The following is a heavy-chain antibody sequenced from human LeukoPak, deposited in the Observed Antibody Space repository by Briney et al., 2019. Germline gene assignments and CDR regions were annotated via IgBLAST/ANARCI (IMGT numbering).Heavy chain of an antibody. J-gene: IGHJ4*02. CDR2: ISKDGNIR. CDR1: GFTFSSYA. Sequence: GGSLRLSCSASGFTFSSYAVDWVRQAPGMGLERVAIISKDGNIRNYAASVKGRFTVSRDNSKSTLYLQMNNLRIDDTAIYYCAGETFESWGQGTLVTVSS. V-gene: IGHV3-30-3*01. CDR3: AGETFES.